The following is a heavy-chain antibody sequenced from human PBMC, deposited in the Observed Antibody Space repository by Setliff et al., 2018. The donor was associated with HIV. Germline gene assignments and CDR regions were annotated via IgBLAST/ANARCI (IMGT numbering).Heavy chain of an antibody. Sequence: GGSLRLSCTASGFSFRNFGMTWVRQAPGKGLEWVSSISSSDDDPNYADSVKGRFTISRDNAKNSLYLQMNSLRAEDTAVYYCARDLYFYYYMDVWGKGTTVTVSS. CDR2: ISSSDDDP. D-gene: IGHD3-9*01. V-gene: IGHV3-21*01. CDR1: GFSFRNFG. J-gene: IGHJ6*03. CDR3: ARDLYFYYYMDV.